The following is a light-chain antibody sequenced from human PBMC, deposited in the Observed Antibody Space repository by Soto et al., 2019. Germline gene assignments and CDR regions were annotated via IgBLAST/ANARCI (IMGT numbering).Light chain of an antibody. CDR2: AAS. J-gene: IGKJ1*01. CDR1: QGISNW. CDR3: QQYKSYWT. Sequence: DIQMSQSPSSVSASVGDRVTITCRASQGISNWLAWYQKKPGKAPKLLIYAASSLQSGVPSRFSASGSGVEFTLTINSLQPDDFATYYCQQYKSYWTFGQGTKVDIK. V-gene: IGKV1-12*01.